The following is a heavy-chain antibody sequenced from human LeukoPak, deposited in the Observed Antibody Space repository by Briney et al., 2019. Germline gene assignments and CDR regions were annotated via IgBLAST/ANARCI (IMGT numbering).Heavy chain of an antibody. Sequence: PGGSLRRSCAASGVTFSSYGMSWVRQAPGKGLEWVSAISGSGGSTYYADSVKGRFTISRDNSKNTLYLQMISLRAEDTAVYYCAKSGYNRFDYWGQGTLVTVSS. CDR3: AKSGYNRFDY. CDR1: GVTFSSYG. CDR2: ISGSGGST. V-gene: IGHV3-23*01. J-gene: IGHJ4*02. D-gene: IGHD5-24*01.